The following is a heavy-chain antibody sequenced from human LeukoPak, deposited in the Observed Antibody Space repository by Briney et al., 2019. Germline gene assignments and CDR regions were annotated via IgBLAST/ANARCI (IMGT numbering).Heavy chain of an antibody. J-gene: IGHJ4*02. Sequence: GGSLRLSCAASGFTFSSYSMNWVRQAPGTGLEWVSAISSSSSSIYYADSVKGRFTISRDNAKNSLYLQMNSLRAEDTAVYYCARGGLLQWLADYWGQGTRVTVSS. D-gene: IGHD6-19*01. CDR3: ARGGLLQWLADY. V-gene: IGHV3-21*01. CDR1: GFTFSSYS. CDR2: ISSSSSSI.